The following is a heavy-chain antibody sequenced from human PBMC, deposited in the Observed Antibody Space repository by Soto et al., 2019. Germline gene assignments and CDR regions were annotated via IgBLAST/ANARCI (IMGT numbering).Heavy chain of an antibody. CDR1: RYR. V-gene: IGHV3-7*03. CDR3: AKVPLKPQVFAY. J-gene: IGHJ4*02. Sequence: RYRWSSFHQAQGKGLEWVATLRGDGSKKYYVDSVKGRFTISRDNSKNTLYLQMNNPRAEDIAIYYCAKVPLKPQVFAYLGQGTLVTVS. CDR2: LRGDGSKK.